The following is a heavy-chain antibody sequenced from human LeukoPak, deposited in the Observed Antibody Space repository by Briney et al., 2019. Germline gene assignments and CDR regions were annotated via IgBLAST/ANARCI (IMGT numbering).Heavy chain of an antibody. J-gene: IGHJ3*02. CDR1: GYTFTGYY. D-gene: IGHD1-26*01. CDR3: ARVPPVGAPRHAAFDI. V-gene: IGHV1-2*02. CDR2: INPNSGGT. Sequence: GASVKVSCKASGYTFTGYYMHWVRQAPGQGLEWMGWINPNSGGTNYAQKFQGRVTMTRDTSISTAYMELSRLRSDDTAVYYCARVPPVGAPRHAAFDIWGQGTMVTVSS.